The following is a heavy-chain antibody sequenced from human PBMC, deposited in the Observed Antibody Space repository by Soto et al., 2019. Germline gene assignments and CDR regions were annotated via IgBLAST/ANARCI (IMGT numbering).Heavy chain of an antibody. D-gene: IGHD6-13*01. CDR3: ARALAAAGTSWFDP. V-gene: IGHV4-30-2*01. CDR2: IYHSGST. J-gene: IGHJ5*02. CDR1: GGSISSGGYS. Sequence: QLQLQESGSGLVKPSQTLSLTCAVSGGSISSGGYSWSWIRQPPGTGLEWIGYIYHSGSTYYNPSLKSRVTIPVDRSNNQFSLKLSSVTAADTAVYYCARALAAAGTSWFDPWGQGTLVTVSS.